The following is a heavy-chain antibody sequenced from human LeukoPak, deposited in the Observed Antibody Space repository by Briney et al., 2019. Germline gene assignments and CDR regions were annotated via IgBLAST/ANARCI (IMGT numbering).Heavy chain of an antibody. J-gene: IGHJ6*03. D-gene: IGHD3-3*02. CDR2: ICWNNHQI. V-gene: IGHV3-9*01. CDR1: GFNFEDYA. CDR3: AKDLSALLPGAHNFMDV. Sequence: GGPLRLSCAPSGFNFEDYAMLCARPGTEGGLEWFSDICWNNHQIRSADSVKGRFTISRDNAKYALYLQMNSLRAEDTALYYCAKDLSALLPGAHNFMDVWGKGTTVTISS.